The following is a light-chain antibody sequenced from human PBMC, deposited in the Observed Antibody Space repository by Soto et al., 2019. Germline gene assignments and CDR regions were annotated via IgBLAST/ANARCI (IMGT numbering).Light chain of an antibody. Sequence: IVLTQSPANLSVSPGERATLSCRASESVSDDLAWYQQKPGQAPRLLFYGASTRATGLPARFSGTGSGTEFTLTINSLQAEDSAVYYCQQYYNWPRTFGQGTRLEIK. J-gene: IGKJ5*01. V-gene: IGKV3-15*01. CDR3: QQYYNWPRT. CDR1: ESVSDD. CDR2: GAS.